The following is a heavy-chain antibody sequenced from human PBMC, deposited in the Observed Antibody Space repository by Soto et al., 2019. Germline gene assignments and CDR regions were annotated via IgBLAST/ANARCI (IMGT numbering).Heavy chain of an antibody. D-gene: IGHD3-3*01. J-gene: IGHJ4*02. CDR2: IYWDDNK. CDR3: AHTRLNYDFSTGSSPPYFAY. Sequence: QITLKESGPTLVKPTQTLTLTCTFSGFSLRTSGVGVAWIRQPPGKALEWLSLIYWDDNKHFSPSLKSRLSITKDTSRHQVVLTMTNIDHVETATYYCAHTRLNYDFSTGSSPPYFAYWGLGNLVYVSS. CDR1: GFSLRTSGVG. V-gene: IGHV2-5*02.